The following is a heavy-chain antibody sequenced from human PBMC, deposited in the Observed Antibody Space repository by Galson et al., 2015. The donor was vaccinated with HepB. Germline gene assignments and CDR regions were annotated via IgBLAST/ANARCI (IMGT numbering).Heavy chain of an antibody. CDR3: ARGTAPVVPAATDAFDI. J-gene: IGHJ3*02. CDR2: ISTTGGTT. Sequence: SLRLSCAASGFTFSDYAMAWVRQAPGKGLEWVSSISTTGGTTYYADSVKGRFTISRDNSKNTLYLQMNSLRAEDTAVYYCARGTAPVVPAATDAFDIWGQGTMVTV. CDR1: GFTFSDYA. V-gene: IGHV3-23*01. D-gene: IGHD2-2*01.